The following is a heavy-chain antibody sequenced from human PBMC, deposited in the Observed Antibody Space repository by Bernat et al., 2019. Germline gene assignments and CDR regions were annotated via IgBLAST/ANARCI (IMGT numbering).Heavy chain of an antibody. CDR3: AGCSSANDSGGPFCYYYGMNV. CDR1: GGTFSNYA. J-gene: IGHJ6*02. V-gene: IGHV1-69*04. Sequence: QVQLVQSGAEVKKPGSSVKVSCKASGGTFSNYAISWVRLAPGQGLEWMGRIIPISGIPNYAQKFQGRVTITADKSTTTAYMELSSLTSEDTAVYYCAGCSSANDSGGPFCYYYGMNVWGQGTTVTVS. CDR2: IIPISGIP. D-gene: IGHD3-22*01.